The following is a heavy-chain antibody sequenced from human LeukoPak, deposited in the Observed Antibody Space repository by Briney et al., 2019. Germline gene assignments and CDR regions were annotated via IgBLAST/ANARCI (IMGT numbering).Heavy chain of an antibody. Sequence: SETLSLTCTVSGGSISSYYWSWIQQPPGKGLEWIGYIYYSGSTNYNPSLKSRVTISVDTSKNQFSLKLSSVTAADTAVYYCAREEGIAVAGTVDYWGQGTLVTVSS. V-gene: IGHV4-59*01. CDR2: IYYSGST. D-gene: IGHD6-19*01. CDR1: GGSISSYY. J-gene: IGHJ4*02. CDR3: AREEGIAVAGTVDY.